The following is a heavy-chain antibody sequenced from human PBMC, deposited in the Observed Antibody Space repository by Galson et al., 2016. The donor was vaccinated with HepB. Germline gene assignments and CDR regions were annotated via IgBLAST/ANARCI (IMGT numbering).Heavy chain of an antibody. CDR2: IYYSGRT. CDR3: AIASPAFDF. V-gene: IGHV4-39*01. D-gene: IGHD3-3*02. Sequence: SETLSLTCTVSGGSISRSTYYWGWVRLPPGKGLEWIGSIYYSGRTYYNPSLKSRVTISVDTSKKQFSLKVSSVTAGDTAVYYCAIASPAFDFWGQGTLVTVSA. J-gene: IGHJ4*02. CDR1: GGSISRSTYY.